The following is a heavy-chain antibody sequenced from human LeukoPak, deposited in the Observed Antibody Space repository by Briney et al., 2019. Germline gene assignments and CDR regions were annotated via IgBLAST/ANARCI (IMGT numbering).Heavy chain of an antibody. V-gene: IGHV3-23*01. Sequence: GGSLRLSCAASGFTFSSYAMSWVRQAPGKGLEWVSFITGGGGSTYYADSVKGRFTISRDNSKNTLYLKMNSLRDEDTAVYYCAKYYYDTSGYSSAGYFDYWGQGSLVTVSS. D-gene: IGHD3-22*01. CDR1: GFTFSSYA. J-gene: IGHJ4*02. CDR3: AKYYYDTSGYSSAGYFDY. CDR2: ITGGGGST.